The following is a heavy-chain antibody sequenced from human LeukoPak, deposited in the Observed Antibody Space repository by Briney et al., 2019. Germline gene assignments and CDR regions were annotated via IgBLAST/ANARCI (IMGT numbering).Heavy chain of an antibody. V-gene: IGHV3-48*03. CDR2: ISSRDNTI. CDR3: ARFLRRGTFDY. J-gene: IGHJ4*02. Sequence: AGGSLRLSCAAYGFTFSSYEMNWVRQAPGKGLEWVSYISSRDNTIYYADSVKGRFTISRDNAKNSLYLQVNSLRAEDTAVYYCARFLRRGTFDYWGQGTLVTVSS. CDR1: GFTFSSYE. D-gene: IGHD3-3*01.